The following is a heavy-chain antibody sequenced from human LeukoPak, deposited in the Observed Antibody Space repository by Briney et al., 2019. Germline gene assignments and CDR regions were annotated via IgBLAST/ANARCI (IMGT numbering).Heavy chain of an antibody. V-gene: IGHV1-69*05. J-gene: IGHJ3*02. Sequence: GASVKVSCKASGGTFSSYAISWVRQAPGQGLEWVGRIIPIFGTANYAQKFQGRVTITTDESTSTAYMELSSLRSEDTAVYYCAREFYYYYDSSGYYGAFDIWGQGTMVTVSS. CDR3: AREFYYYYDSSGYYGAFDI. CDR1: GGTFSSYA. D-gene: IGHD3-22*01. CDR2: IIPIFGTA.